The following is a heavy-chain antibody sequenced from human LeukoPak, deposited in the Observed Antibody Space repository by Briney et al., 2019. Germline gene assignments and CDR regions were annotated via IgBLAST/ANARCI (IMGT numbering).Heavy chain of an antibody. CDR2: IYTSGST. CDR1: GGSISSGSYY. J-gene: IGHJ6*03. Sequence: SQTLSLTCTVSGGSISSGSYYWSWIRQPAGKGLEWIGRIYTSGSTNYNPSLKSRVNISVDTSKNQFSLKLSSVTAADTAVYYCARDYTGSYYYYYMDVWGKGTTVTVSS. D-gene: IGHD2-8*02. V-gene: IGHV4-61*02. CDR3: ARDYTGSYYYYYMDV.